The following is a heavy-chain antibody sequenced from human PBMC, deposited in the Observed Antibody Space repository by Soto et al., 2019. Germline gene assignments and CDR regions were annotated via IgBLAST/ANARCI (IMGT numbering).Heavy chain of an antibody. CDR1: GASIRSYY. CDR3: ARRTSGYSYGENYYGMDV. J-gene: IGHJ6*02. D-gene: IGHD5-18*01. CDR2: VYTSDYT. Sequence: SETLSLTCSVSGASIRSYYWHWIRQPPGKGLEWIGYVYTSDYTRYSSSLKSRVTISVDTSKNQFSLKLSSVTAADTAVYYCARRTSGYSYGENYYGMDVWGQGTTVTVSS. V-gene: IGHV4-59*01.